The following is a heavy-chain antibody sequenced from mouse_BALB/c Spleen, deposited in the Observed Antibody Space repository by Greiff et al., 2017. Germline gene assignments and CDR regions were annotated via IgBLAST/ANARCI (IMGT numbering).Heavy chain of an antibody. CDR2: LWGDGST. D-gene: IGHD2-1*01. J-gene: IGHJ1*01. CDR3: AKRGSWGNYSDFDV. V-gene: IGHV2-3*01. CDR1: GFPLTTQG. Sequence: VKLLESGPGLVAPSRSLSFTGPAPGFPLTTQGLTGVRQPPGKGLGGLGVLWGDGSTNYHPAPISRLSISKDNSKSQVFLKLNSLQTDDTATYYCAKRGSWGNYSDFDVWGAGTTVTVSS.